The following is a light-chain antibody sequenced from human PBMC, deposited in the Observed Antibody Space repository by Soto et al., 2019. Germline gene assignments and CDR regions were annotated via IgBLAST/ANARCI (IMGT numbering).Light chain of an antibody. CDR2: GAS. V-gene: IGKV3-15*01. CDR1: QSVSSN. CDR3: QHYNNWPIT. J-gene: IGKJ5*01. Sequence: EIVITQSPSTLSVSPGERATLSCRASQSVSSNLAWYQQKPGQAPRLLIYGASTWATGVPARFSGSGSGTEFTLTISSLQSEDFAVYYCQHYNNWPITCGQGTRLE.